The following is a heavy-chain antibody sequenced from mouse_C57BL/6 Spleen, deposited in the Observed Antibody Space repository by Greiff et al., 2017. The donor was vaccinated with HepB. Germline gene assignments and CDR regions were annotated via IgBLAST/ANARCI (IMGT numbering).Heavy chain of an antibody. CDR2: INPGSGGT. D-gene: IGHD1-1*01. Sequence: QVQLQQSGAELVRPGTSVKVSCKASGYAFTNYLIELVKQRPGQGLEWIGVINPGSGGTNYNEKFKGKATLTADKSSSTAYMQLSSLTSEDSAVYFCARGYYYGSSSWFAYWGQGTLVTVSA. CDR3: ARGYYYGSSSWFAY. V-gene: IGHV1-54*01. J-gene: IGHJ3*01. CDR1: GYAFTNYL.